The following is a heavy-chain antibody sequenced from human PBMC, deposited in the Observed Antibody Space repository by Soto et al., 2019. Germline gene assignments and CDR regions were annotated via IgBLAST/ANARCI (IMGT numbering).Heavy chain of an antibody. Sequence: EVQLVESGGGLVQPGGSLRLLCAVSGFTVSSNYMSWVRQAPGKGLEWVSVIYSGGSTYYADSVKGRFTISRDNSKNTLYLERNSLRAEDTAVYYCARDPYYWGQGTLVTVSS. CDR2: IYSGGST. CDR1: GFTVSSNY. J-gene: IGHJ4*02. V-gene: IGHV3-66*01. CDR3: ARDPYY.